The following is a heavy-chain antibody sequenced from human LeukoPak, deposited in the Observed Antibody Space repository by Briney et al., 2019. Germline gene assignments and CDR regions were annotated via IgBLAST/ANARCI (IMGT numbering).Heavy chain of an antibody. CDR3: ARGFGDFDY. CDR1: GGSISSRNW. CDR2: IYYSGST. J-gene: IGHJ4*02. Sequence: PSETLSLTCAVSGGSISSRNWWSWVRQPPGKGLEWIGSIYYSGSTYYNPSLKSRVTISVDTSKNQFSLKLSSVTAADTAVYYCARGFGDFDYWGQGTLVTVSS. V-gene: IGHV4-4*02. D-gene: IGHD2-21*01.